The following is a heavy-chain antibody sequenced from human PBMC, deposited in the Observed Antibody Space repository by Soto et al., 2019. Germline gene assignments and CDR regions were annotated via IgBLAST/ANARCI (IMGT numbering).Heavy chain of an antibody. Sequence: GGSLRLSCAASGFTFSSYGMHWVRQAPGKGLEWVAVISYDGSNKYYADSVKGRFTISRDNSKNTLYLQMNSLRAEDTAVYYCAIVVVPAAIKGYFQHWGQGTLVTVSS. D-gene: IGHD2-2*02. CDR1: GFTFSSYG. J-gene: IGHJ1*01. V-gene: IGHV3-30*03. CDR3: AIVVVPAAIKGYFQH. CDR2: ISYDGSNK.